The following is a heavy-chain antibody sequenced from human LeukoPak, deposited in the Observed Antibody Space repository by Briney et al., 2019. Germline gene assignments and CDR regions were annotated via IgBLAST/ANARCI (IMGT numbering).Heavy chain of an antibody. Sequence: SETLSLTCAVYGGTFSGYYWSWIPQPPGKGLEWIGEINHGGSTNYNPSLKSRVTISVDTSKNQFSLKLSSVTAADTAVYYCARGRLFVVDWGQGTLVTGSS. CDR2: INHGGST. CDR3: ARGRLFVVD. CDR1: GGTFSGYY. V-gene: IGHV4-34*01. D-gene: IGHD6-6*01. J-gene: IGHJ4*02.